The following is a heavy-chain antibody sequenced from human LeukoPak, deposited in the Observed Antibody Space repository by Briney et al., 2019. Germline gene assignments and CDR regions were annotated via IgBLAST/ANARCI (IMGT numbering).Heavy chain of an antibody. Sequence: SETLSLTCAVYGGSFSGYYWGWIRQPPGKGLEWIGEINHSGSTNSNPSLKNRVTISVDTSKNQFSLKLTSVTAADTAVYYCAGDYRGSLDYWGQGTLVTVSS. CDR2: INHSGST. V-gene: IGHV4-34*01. D-gene: IGHD3-10*01. CDR1: GGSFSGYY. CDR3: AGDYRGSLDY. J-gene: IGHJ4*02.